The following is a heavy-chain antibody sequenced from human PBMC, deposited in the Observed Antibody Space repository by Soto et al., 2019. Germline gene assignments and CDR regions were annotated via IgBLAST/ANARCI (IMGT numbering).Heavy chain of an antibody. CDR2: IWYDGSNK. Sequence: LRLSCAASGFTFSNYGMHWVRQAPGKGLEWVAVIWYDGSNKYYADSVKGRFTISRDNSKNTLYVQMNSLRAEDTAVYYCARDPSHGSGSYLDYWGQGTLVTVSS. CDR1: GFTFSNYG. D-gene: IGHD3-10*01. CDR3: ARDPSHGSGSYLDY. V-gene: IGHV3-33*01. J-gene: IGHJ4*02.